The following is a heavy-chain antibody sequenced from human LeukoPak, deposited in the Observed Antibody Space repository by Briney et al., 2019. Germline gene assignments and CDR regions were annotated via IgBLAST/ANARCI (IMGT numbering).Heavy chain of an antibody. V-gene: IGHV3-33*01. CDR3: ARDYYYYDSSGYFDY. CDR1: GFTFSSYG. Sequence: GGSRRLSCAASGFTFSSYGMHWVRQAPGKGLEWVAVIWYDGSNKYYADSVKGRFTISRDNSKNTLYLQMNSLRAEDTAVYYCARDYYYYDSSGYFDYWGQGTLVTVSS. CDR2: IWYDGSNK. J-gene: IGHJ4*02. D-gene: IGHD3-22*01.